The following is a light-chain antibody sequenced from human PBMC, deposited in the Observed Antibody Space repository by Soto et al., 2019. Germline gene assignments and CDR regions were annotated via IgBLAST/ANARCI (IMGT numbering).Light chain of an antibody. Sequence: DIQMTQSPSTLSASVGDRVTITCRASQSINSWLAWYQQKPGKAPKVLIYDASSLERGVPARFSSSVSVTEFTLTISLPEADYFATDYSQTYNSYSSTFGQGTKVDI. CDR1: QSINSW. CDR2: DAS. V-gene: IGKV1-5*01. CDR3: QTYNSYSST. J-gene: IGKJ1*01.